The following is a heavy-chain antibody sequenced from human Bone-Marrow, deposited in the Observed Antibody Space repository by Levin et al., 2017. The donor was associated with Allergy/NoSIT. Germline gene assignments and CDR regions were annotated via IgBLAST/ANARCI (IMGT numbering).Heavy chain of an antibody. CDR3: ERFPVMTTVTTYGY. Sequence: GGSLRLSCAASGFTFSSYAMHWVRQAPGKGLEWVAVISYDGSNKYYADSVKGRFTISRDNSKNTLYLQMNSLRAEDTAVYYCERFPVMTTVTTYGYWGQGTLVTVSS. D-gene: IGHD4-17*01. V-gene: IGHV3-30-3*01. CDR2: ISYDGSNK. J-gene: IGHJ4*02. CDR1: GFTFSSYA.